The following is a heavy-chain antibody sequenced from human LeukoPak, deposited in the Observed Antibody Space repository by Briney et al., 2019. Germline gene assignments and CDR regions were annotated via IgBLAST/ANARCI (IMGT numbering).Heavy chain of an antibody. D-gene: IGHD4-23*01. Sequence: SETLSLTCTVSGGSISTYYWTWIRQPPGKGLEWIGYIYYSGSTNYNPSLKSRVTISEDTSKNQFSLKLSSVTAADTAVYYCAYTVAGYFDLWGRGTLVTVSS. CDR3: AYTVAGYFDL. CDR1: GGSISTYY. CDR2: IYYSGST. J-gene: IGHJ2*01. V-gene: IGHV4-59*08.